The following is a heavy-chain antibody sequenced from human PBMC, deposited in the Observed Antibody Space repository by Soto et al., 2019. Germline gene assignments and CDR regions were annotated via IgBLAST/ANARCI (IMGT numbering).Heavy chain of an antibody. J-gene: IGHJ6*03. CDR2: IYYSGST. CDR3: ARVGSSDGDYGRYYYYYMDV. V-gene: IGHV4-59*01. D-gene: IGHD4-17*01. Sequence: SETLSLTCTVSGGSISSYYWSWIRQPPGKGLEWIGYIYYSGSTNYNPSLKSRVTISVDTSKNQFSLKLSSVTAADTAVYYCARVGSSDGDYGRYYYYYMDVWGKGTTVTVSS. CDR1: GGSISSYY.